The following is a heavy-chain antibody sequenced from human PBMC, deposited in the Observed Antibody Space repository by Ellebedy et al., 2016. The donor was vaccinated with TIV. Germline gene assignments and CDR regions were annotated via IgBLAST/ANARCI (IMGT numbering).Heavy chain of an antibody. D-gene: IGHD1/OR15-1a*01. CDR3: ARENWYNDY. CDR1: GFTFTTFW. J-gene: IGHJ4*02. V-gene: IGHV3-7*04. Sequence: PGGSLRLSCAASGFTFTTFWMSWVRQAPGKGLEWVGNINQDGSEKCYGDSVKGRFTIYRDNAQNSVYLQMNSLRAEDTAVYYCARENWYNDYWGQGTLVTVSS. CDR2: INQDGSEK.